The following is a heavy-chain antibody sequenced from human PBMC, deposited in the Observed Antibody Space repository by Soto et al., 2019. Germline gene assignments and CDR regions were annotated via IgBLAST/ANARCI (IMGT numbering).Heavy chain of an antibody. V-gene: IGHV6-1*01. CDR3: ARTQSVFDY. Sequence: SQTLSLTCAISGDSVSSRSAARNWIRQSPSRGLEWLGRTYYRSKWYNEYAVSVKSRITINPDTSKNQFSLQLNSVTPEDTAMYYCARTQSVFDYWGQGTQVTVSS. J-gene: IGHJ4*02. CDR2: TYYRSKWYN. CDR1: GDSVSSRSAA.